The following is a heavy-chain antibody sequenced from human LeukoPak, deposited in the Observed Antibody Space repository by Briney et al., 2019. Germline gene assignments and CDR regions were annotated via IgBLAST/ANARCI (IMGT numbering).Heavy chain of an antibody. V-gene: IGHV4-34*01. Sequence: SETLSLTCAVYGGSLSGYYWSWIRQSPGKGLEWIGEINDSGSTNYNPFLKSRVTISVDTSKNQFSLKLSSVTAADTAVYYCARNRGNWNDVGWSDAFDIWGQGTMVTVSS. J-gene: IGHJ3*02. D-gene: IGHD1-20*01. CDR3: ARNRGNWNDVGWSDAFDI. CDR2: INDSGST. CDR1: GGSLSGYY.